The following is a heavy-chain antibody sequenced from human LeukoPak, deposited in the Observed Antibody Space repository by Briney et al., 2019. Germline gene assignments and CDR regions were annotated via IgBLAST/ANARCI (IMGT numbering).Heavy chain of an antibody. D-gene: IGHD3-22*01. CDR3: ARDRGTMIVVAKKGNDAFDI. CDR1: GFTFSSYS. Sequence: GGSLRLSCAASGFTFSSYSMNWVRQAQGKGLEWVSYISSSSSTIYYADSVKGRFTISRDNAKNSLYLQMNSLRAEDTAVYYCARDRGTMIVVAKKGNDAFDIWGQGTMVTVSS. CDR2: ISSSSSTI. V-gene: IGHV3-48*04. J-gene: IGHJ3*02.